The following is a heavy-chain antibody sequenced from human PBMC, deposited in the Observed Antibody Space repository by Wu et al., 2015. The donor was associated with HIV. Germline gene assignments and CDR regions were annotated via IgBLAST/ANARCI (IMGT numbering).Heavy chain of an antibody. V-gene: IGHV1-8*02. J-gene: IGHJ6*02. CDR3: ARRGTWGDRFNVIRGGLDV. D-gene: IGHD1-1*01. CDR2: INPSTSHT. Sequence: QVQLVQSGAEVKKPGSSVKVSCKASGGTFSSSAISWVRQAPGQGLEWMGWINPSTSHTTYAQNFQGRVTMTRNISINTAYMELNSLRSEDTAVYYCARRGTWGDRFNVIRGGLDVWGQGTTVTVSS. CDR1: GGTFSSSA.